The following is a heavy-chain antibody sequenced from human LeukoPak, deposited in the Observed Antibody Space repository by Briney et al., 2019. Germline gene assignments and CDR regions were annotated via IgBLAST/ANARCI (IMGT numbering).Heavy chain of an antibody. V-gene: IGHV4-39*07. D-gene: IGHD6-19*01. CDR2: INHSGST. Sequence: KTSETLSLTCTVSGGSISNSSYYWSWIRQPPGKGLEWIGEINHSGSTNYNPSLKSRVTISVDTSKNQFSLKLSSVTAADTAVYYCARGLGGWLRLFDYWGQGTLVTVSS. CDR3: ARGLGGWLRLFDY. J-gene: IGHJ4*02. CDR1: GGSISNSSYY.